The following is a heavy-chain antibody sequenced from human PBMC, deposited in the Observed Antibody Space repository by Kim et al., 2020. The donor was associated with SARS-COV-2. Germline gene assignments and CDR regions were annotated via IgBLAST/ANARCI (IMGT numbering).Heavy chain of an antibody. CDR1: GYSFTKHS. CDR2: IDTNTGHP. Sequence: ASVKVSCKASGYSFTKHSINWLRQAPGQGLEWMGWIDTNTGHPRYAQGFTRRFVFSLDTSVDTAFLQISSLMAADTAVYYFARDWHITTVSSAGGYSWFDPWGQGTAVTVAS. J-gene: IGHJ5*02. CDR3: ARDWHITTVSSAGGYSWFDP. D-gene: IGHD1-26*01. V-gene: IGHV7-4-1*02.